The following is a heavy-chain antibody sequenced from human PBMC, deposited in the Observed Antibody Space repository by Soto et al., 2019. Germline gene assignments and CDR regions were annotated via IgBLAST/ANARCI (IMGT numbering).Heavy chain of an antibody. CDR1: GFTFSSYA. J-gene: IGHJ5*01. D-gene: IGHD3-3*01. V-gene: IGHV3-30*18. CDR3: AKLGDAVSGYFDF. Sequence: PGGSLRLSCAASGFTFSSYAIHWVRQAPGKGLEWVADVSFDGSHKTYAVTVRGRFTISRDNSKKTVSLQMNSLRAEDTAVYYCAKLGDAVSGYFDFWGQGTQVTVSS. CDR2: VSFDGSHK.